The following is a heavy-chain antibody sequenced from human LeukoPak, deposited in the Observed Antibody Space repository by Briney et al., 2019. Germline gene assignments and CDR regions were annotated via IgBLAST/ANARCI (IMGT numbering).Heavy chain of an antibody. CDR2: ISAYNGNT. CDR1: GYTFSSNY. CDR3: ARDLWVRGWFDP. J-gene: IGHJ5*02. D-gene: IGHD3-10*01. Sequence: ASVKVSCKASGYTFSSNYMHWVRQAPGQGLEWMGWISAYNGNTNYAQKLQGRVTMTTDTSTSTAYMELRSLRSDDTAVYYCARDLWVRGWFDPWGQGTLVTVSS. V-gene: IGHV1-18*04.